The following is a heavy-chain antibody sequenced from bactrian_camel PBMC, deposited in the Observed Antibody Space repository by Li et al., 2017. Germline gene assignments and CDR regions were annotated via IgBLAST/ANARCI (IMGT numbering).Heavy chain of an antibody. CDR1: GLTGSRTY. CDR3: VADRLGLWLDYGLDPDVEPDFGY. J-gene: IGHJ6*01. Sequence: VQLVESGGGLVQPGGSLKLSCAASGLTGSRTYMAWFRQAPGQEREGVAWITSGGADAVADSVKGRFTISKDAAKNTLYLQMNNLKPEDSAMYYCVADRLGLWLDYGLDPDVEPDFGYWGQGTQVTVS. CDR2: ITSGGA. D-gene: IGHD5*01. V-gene: IGHV3S53*01.